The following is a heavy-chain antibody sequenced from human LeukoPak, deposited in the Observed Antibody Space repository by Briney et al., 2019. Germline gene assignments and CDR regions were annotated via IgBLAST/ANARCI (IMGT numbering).Heavy chain of an antibody. CDR3: ASTFPYCGDGSCAL. D-gene: IGHD2-15*01. Sequence: GGSLRLSCLGTGLAFKNYWMTWVRQAPGKGLEWVANIHPEGSVKNYVDAVRGRFTISRDNAKNSLYPKLDNLRADDTAVYYCASTFPYCGDGSCALGGQGTLVIVSS. V-gene: IGHV3-7*01. CDR2: IHPEGSVK. J-gene: IGHJ1*01. CDR1: GLAFKNYW.